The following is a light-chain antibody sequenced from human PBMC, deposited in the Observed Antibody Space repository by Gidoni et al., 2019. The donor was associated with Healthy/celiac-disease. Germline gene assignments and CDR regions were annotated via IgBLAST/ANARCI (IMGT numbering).Light chain of an antibody. CDR1: QSVSSSY. Sequence: IVLTQSPGTLSLSPGERATLSCRASQSVSSSYLAWYQQKPGQAPRLLIYGASSRATGIPDRCSGSGSGTDFTLTISRLEPEDFAVYYCQQYGSSPTFGQGTKLEIK. V-gene: IGKV3-20*01. CDR3: QQYGSSPT. J-gene: IGKJ2*01. CDR2: GAS.